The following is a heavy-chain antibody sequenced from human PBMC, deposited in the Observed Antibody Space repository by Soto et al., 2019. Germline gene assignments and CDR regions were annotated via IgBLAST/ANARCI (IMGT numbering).Heavy chain of an antibody. Sequence: GGSLRLSCAASGFTVSSNYMSWVRQAPGKGLEWVSVIYSGGSTYYADSVKGRFTISRDNSKNTLYLQMNSLRAEDTAVYYCARDLAVGYCSGGSCYGTYDAFDIWGQGTMVTVSS. CDR1: GFTVSSNY. J-gene: IGHJ3*02. V-gene: IGHV3-66*01. D-gene: IGHD2-15*01. CDR3: ARDLAVGYCSGGSCYGTYDAFDI. CDR2: IYSGGST.